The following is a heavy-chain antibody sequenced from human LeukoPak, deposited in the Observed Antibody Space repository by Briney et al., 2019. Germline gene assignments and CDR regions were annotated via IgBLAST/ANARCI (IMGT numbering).Heavy chain of an antibody. CDR1: GGSISSGTYY. D-gene: IGHD1-1*01. CDR2: ISVSGST. J-gene: IGHJ4*02. Sequence: SETLSLTCTVSGGSISSGTYYWSWIRQPAGKGLEWIGRISVSGSTNYNPSLQSRVTISVDTSKNQFSLKVSSVTAADTAVYYCAKSAAGTADFDYWGQGTLVTVSS. V-gene: IGHV4-61*02. CDR3: AKSAAGTADFDY.